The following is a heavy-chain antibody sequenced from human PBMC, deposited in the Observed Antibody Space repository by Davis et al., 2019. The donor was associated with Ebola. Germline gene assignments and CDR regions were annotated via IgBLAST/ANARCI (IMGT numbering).Heavy chain of an antibody. V-gene: IGHV4-59*01. CDR3: ARGRRPPNWHFDL. CDR2: VYYNGDV. CDR1: GGSISTYY. Sequence: SETLSLTCTVSGGSISTYYWSWIRQPPGRGLEYIGYVYYNGDVDYNPSLNRRVTISVDTSENQLSLKLSSVTAADTAVYYCARGRRPPNWHFDLWGRGTLVIVSS. J-gene: IGHJ2*01.